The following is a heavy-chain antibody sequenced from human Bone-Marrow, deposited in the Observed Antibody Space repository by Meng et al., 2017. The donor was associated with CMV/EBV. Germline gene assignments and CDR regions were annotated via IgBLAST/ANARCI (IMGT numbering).Heavy chain of an antibody. CDR3: ARDRIAARGALFDA. V-gene: IGHV3-21*01. CDR2: ISSSSSYI. CDR1: GFTFSSYS. Sequence: GESLKISCAASGFTFSSYSMNWVRQAPGKGLEGVSSISSSSSYIYYADSVKGRFTISRDNAKNSLYLQMHSLRAESTAVYYCARDRIAARGALFDAWGQGTLVTVSS. D-gene: IGHD6-6*01. J-gene: IGHJ5*02.